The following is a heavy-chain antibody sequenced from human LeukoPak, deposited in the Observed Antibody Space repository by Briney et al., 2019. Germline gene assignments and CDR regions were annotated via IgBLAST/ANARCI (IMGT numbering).Heavy chain of an antibody. D-gene: IGHD3-22*01. CDR2: IIPIFGTA. CDR1: GGTFSSYA. Sequence: GASVKVSCKASGGTFSSYAISWVRQAPGQGLEWMGGIIPIFGTANYAQKFQGRVTITADESTSTAYMELSSLRSEDTAVYYCARDGSWYYYDSSGLRDAFDIWGQGTMVAVSS. J-gene: IGHJ3*02. V-gene: IGHV1-69*13. CDR3: ARDGSWYYYDSSGLRDAFDI.